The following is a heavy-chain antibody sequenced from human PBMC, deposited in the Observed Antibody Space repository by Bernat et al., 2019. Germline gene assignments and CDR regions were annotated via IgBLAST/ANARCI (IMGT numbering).Heavy chain of an antibody. D-gene: IGHD3-22*01. CDR3: ARGKYYYDSSGYYPFDY. V-gene: IGHV3-33*01. CDR1: GFTFSSYG. CDR2: IWYDGSNK. J-gene: IGHJ4*02. Sequence: QVQLVESGGGVVQPGRSLRLSCAASGFTFSSYGMHWVRQAPGKGLEWVAVIWYDGSNKYYADSVKGRFTISRDNSKNTLYLQMNSLRAEDTAVYYCARGKYYYDSSGYYPFDYWGQGTLVTVS.